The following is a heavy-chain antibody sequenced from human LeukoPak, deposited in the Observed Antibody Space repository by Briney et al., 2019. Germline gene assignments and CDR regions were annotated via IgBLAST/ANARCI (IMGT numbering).Heavy chain of an antibody. J-gene: IGHJ3*02. D-gene: IGHD3-10*01. CDR1: GYTFTSYG. CDR2: TSAYNGNT. Sequence: ASVKVSCKASGYTFTSYGISWVRQAPGQGLEWMGWTSAYNGNTNYAQKLQGRVTMTTDTSTSTAYMELRSLRSDDTAVYYCARVRPSNYGSGSSSAFDIWGQGTMVTVSS. CDR3: ARVRPSNYGSGSSSAFDI. V-gene: IGHV1-18*01.